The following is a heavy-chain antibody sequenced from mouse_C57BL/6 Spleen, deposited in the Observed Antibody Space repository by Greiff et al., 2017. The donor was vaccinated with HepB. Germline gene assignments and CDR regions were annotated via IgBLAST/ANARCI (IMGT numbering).Heavy chain of an antibody. Sequence: EVQLQQSGPELVKPGASVKISCKASGYSFTGYYMNWVKQSPEKSLEWIGEINPSTGGTTYNQKFKAKATLTVDKSSSTAYMQLKSLTSEDSAVYYCARDGSGYWGQGTTLTVSS. V-gene: IGHV1-42*01. J-gene: IGHJ2*01. CDR2: INPSTGGT. CDR1: GYSFTGYY. CDR3: ARDGSGY. D-gene: IGHD1-1*01.